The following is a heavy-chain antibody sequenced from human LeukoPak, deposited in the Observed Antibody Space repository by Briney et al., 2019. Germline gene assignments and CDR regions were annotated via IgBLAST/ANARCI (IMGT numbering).Heavy chain of an antibody. CDR1: GYTFTNYA. CDR2: ISAYNGNT. J-gene: IGHJ4*02. CDR3: AREQDRASDY. Sequence: ASVNVSCKASGYTFTNYAISWVRQAPGQGLEWMGWISAYNGNTNYAQKLQGRVTMTTDTSTSTAYMELRSLRSDDTAVYYCAREQDRASDYWGQGTLVTVSS. V-gene: IGHV1-18*01.